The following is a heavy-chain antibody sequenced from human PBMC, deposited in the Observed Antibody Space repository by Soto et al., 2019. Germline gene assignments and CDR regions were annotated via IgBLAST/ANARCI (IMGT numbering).Heavy chain of an antibody. CDR3: ASSFRLVAPSNY. CDR2: ISYDGSNK. V-gene: IGHV3-30-3*01. D-gene: IGHD2-15*01. CDR1: GFTFSSYA. Sequence: GGSLRLSCAASGFTFSSYAMHWVRQAPGKGLEWVAVISYDGSNKYYADSVKGRLTISRDNSKNTLYLQMNSLRAEDTAVYYCASSFRLVAPSNYWGQGTLVTVSS. J-gene: IGHJ4*02.